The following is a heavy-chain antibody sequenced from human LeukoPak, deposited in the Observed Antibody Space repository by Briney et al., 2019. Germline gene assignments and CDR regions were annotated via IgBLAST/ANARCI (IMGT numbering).Heavy chain of an antibody. Sequence: GGSLRLSCVASGFTFQNYEMNWVRQAPGKGLEWVSYISASGVTIYYADAVKGRFTISRDNAKSSLYLQMNSLRAEDTAVYYCTRDAGTRLKYSFGYGDYWGHGALVTVSA. V-gene: IGHV3-48*03. CDR1: GFTFQNYE. CDR2: ISASGVTI. J-gene: IGHJ4*01. D-gene: IGHD5-18*01. CDR3: TRDAGTRLKYSFGYGDY.